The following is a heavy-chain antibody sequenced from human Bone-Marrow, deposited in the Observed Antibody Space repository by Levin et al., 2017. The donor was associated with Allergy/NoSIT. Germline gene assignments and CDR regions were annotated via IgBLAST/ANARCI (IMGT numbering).Heavy chain of an antibody. V-gene: IGHV3-23*01. CDR3: AKAFDTSGSYYLDAFDI. CDR2: ISGSGGST. D-gene: IGHD1-26*01. Sequence: QSGGSLRLSCAASGFTFSSYAMSWVRQAPGKGLEWVSAISGSGGSTYYADSVKGRFTISRDNSKNTLYLQMNSLRAEDTAVYYCAKAFDTSGSYYLDAFDIWGQGTMVTVSS. J-gene: IGHJ3*02. CDR1: GFTFSSYA.